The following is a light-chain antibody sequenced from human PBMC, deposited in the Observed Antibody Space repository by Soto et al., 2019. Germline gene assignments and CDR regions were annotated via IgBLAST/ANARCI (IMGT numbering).Light chain of an antibody. V-gene: IGKV3-20*01. CDR1: QSVSSSY. J-gene: IGKJ1*01. CDR3: QQYGSSPPWT. Sequence: EVGLTQSPGTLSLSTGERATLSCRASQSVSSSYLAWYQQKPGQAPRLLIYGASSRATGIPDRFSGSGSGTDFTLTISRLEPEDFAVYYCQQYGSSPPWTFGQGTKVDIK. CDR2: GAS.